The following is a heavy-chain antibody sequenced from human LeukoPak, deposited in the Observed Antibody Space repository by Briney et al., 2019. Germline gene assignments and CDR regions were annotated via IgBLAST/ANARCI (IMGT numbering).Heavy chain of an antibody. D-gene: IGHD5-18*01. CDR1: GGTFSSYA. V-gene: IGHV1-69*06. CDR3: ASAAFFDSYGKFPFDY. Sequence: GSSVKVSCKASGGTFSSYAISWVRQAPGQGLEWMGGIIPIFGTANYAQKFQGRVTITADKSTSTACMELSSLRSEDTAVYYCASAAFFDSYGKFPFDYWGQGTLVTVSS. CDR2: IIPIFGTA. J-gene: IGHJ4*02.